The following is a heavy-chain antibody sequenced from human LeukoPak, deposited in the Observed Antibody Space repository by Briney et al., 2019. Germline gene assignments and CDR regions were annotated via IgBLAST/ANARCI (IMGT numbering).Heavy chain of an antibody. J-gene: IGHJ4*02. D-gene: IGHD3-3*01. CDR1: GYTFTSYG. Sequence: SVKVSCKASGYTFTSYGISWVRQAPGQGLEWMGGIIPIFGTANYAQKFQGRVTITADESTSTAYMELSSLRSEDTAVYYCARAELRFLEWLTLFDYWGQGTLVTVSS. V-gene: IGHV1-69*13. CDR2: IIPIFGTA. CDR3: ARAELRFLEWLTLFDY.